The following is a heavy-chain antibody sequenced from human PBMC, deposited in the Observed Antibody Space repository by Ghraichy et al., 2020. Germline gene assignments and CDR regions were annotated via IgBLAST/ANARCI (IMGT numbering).Heavy chain of an antibody. CDR3: ARVAGTMVRGVANYYYGMDV. J-gene: IGHJ6*02. D-gene: IGHD3-10*01. CDR2: IYYSGST. Sequence: SETLSLTCTVSGGSISSYYWSWIRQPPGKGLEWIGYIYYSGSTNYNPSLKSRVTISVDTSKNQFSLKLSSVTAADTAVYYCARVAGTMVRGVANYYYGMDVWGQGTTVTFSS. V-gene: IGHV4-59*01. CDR1: GGSISSYY.